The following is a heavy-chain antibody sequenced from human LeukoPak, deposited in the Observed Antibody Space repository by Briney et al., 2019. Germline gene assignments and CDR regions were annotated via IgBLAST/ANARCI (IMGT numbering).Heavy chain of an antibody. CDR3: ARVSADYYDSSGYYPTHAFDI. CDR1: GGTFSSYA. J-gene: IGHJ3*02. CDR2: IIPIFGTA. V-gene: IGHV1-69*01. D-gene: IGHD3-22*01. Sequence: ASVTVSCKASGGTFSSYATSWVRQAPGQGLEWMGGIIPIFGTANYAQKFQGRVTITADESTSTAYMELSSLRSEDTAVYYCARVSADYYDSSGYYPTHAFDIWGQGTMVTVSS.